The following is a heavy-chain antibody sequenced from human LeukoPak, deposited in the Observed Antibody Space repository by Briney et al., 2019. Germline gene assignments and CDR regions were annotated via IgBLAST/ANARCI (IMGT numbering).Heavy chain of an antibody. V-gene: IGHV3-30*04. CDR1: GFTFSSYA. CDR2: ISYDGSNK. Sequence: GESLRLSCAASGFTFSSYAMHWVRQAPGKGLEWVAVISYDGSNKYYADSVKGRFTISRDNSKNTLYLQMNSLRAEDTAVYYCARGGSSWYFYYYYYYGMDVWGQGTTVTVSS. CDR3: ARGGSSWYFYYYYYYGMDV. J-gene: IGHJ6*02. D-gene: IGHD6-13*01.